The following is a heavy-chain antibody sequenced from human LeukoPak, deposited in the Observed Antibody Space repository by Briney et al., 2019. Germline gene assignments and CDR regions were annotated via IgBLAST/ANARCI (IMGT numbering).Heavy chain of an antibody. D-gene: IGHD2-8*01. CDR1: GFTISSYA. CDR2: ISYDGSNK. Sequence: PGGSLRLSCAASGFTISSYAMHWVRQAPGKGLEWVAVISYDGSNKYYADSVKGRFTISRDNSKNTLYLQMNSLRAEDTAVYYCARGPERTGVGTRYYYDMDVWGQGTTVTVSS. CDR3: ARGPERTGVGTRYYYDMDV. V-gene: IGHV3-30-3*01. J-gene: IGHJ6*02.